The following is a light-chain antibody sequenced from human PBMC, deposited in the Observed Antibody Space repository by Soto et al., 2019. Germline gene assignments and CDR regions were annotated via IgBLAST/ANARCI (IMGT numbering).Light chain of an antibody. CDR3: QQSYSTPRIT. Sequence: DIQMTQFPSSLSASVRDRVTITCRASQSIRNYLNWYQQKPGKAPKLLIYAASSLQSGVPSRFSGRGSGTDFTLTISSLQPEDFATYYCQQSYSTPRITFGQGTSLEIK. J-gene: IGKJ5*01. CDR2: AAS. CDR1: QSIRNY. V-gene: IGKV1-39*01.